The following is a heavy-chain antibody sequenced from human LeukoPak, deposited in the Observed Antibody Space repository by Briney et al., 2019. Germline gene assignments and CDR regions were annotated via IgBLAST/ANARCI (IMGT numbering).Heavy chain of an antibody. V-gene: IGHV3-30*02. J-gene: IGHJ4*02. CDR2: IRYDGSNK. CDR1: GFTFSSYG. Sequence: GGSLRLSCAASGFTFSSYGMHWVRQAPGKGLEWVAFIRYDGSNKYYADSVKGRFTISRDNSKNTLYLQMNSLRAEGTAVYYCAKAAYCGGDCPQFDYWGQGTLVTVSS. D-gene: IGHD2-21*01. CDR3: AKAAYCGGDCPQFDY.